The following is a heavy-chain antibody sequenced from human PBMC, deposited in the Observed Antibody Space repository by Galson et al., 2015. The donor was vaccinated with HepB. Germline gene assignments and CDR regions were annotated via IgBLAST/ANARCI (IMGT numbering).Heavy chain of an antibody. CDR3: ARGGGSSARGMDV. J-gene: IGHJ6*02. CDR2: ISGNNGDT. CDR1: GYTFTSYD. Sequence: QSGAEVKKPGESLTTSCKASGYTFTSYDVSWVRQAPGQGLEWMGWISGNNGDTNYAQKLRGRVTVTTDTSTSTAYMELRSLRSDDTAVYYCARGGGSSARGMDVWGQGTTVTVSS. V-gene: IGHV1-18*04. D-gene: IGHD1-26*01.